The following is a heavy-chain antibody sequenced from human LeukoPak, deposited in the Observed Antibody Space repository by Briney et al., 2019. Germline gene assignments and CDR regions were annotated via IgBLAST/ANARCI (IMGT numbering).Heavy chain of an antibody. Sequence: ASVTVSCKASGGTFSSYAISWVRQAPGQGLEWMGGIIPIFGTANYAQKFQGGVTITTDESTSTAYMELSSLRSEDTAVYYCARGLGQWLAPFDPWGQGTLVTVSS. CDR3: ARGLGQWLAPFDP. CDR2: IIPIFGTA. V-gene: IGHV1-69*05. D-gene: IGHD6-19*01. J-gene: IGHJ5*02. CDR1: GGTFSSYA.